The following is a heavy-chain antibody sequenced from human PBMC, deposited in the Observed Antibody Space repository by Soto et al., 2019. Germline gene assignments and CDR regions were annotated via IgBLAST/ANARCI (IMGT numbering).Heavy chain of an antibody. CDR3: ARAYSSSWYEKKTDYYYYFDY. D-gene: IGHD6-13*01. CDR2: INQSGST. Sequence: PSETLSLTCTVSGGSISSGGYYWSWIRQHPGKGLEWIGEINQSGSTNYNPSLKSRVTISVDKSKNQFSLKLSSVTAADTAVYYCARAYSSSWYEKKTDYYYYFDYWGQGTLVTVSS. J-gene: IGHJ4*02. CDR1: GGSISSGGYY. V-gene: IGHV4-31*03.